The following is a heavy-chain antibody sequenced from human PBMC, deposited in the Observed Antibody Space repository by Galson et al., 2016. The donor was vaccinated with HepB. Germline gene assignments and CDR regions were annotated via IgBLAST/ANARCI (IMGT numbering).Heavy chain of an antibody. D-gene: IGHD4-23*01. J-gene: IGHJ2*01. Sequence: SLRLSCAASGFTFSSYGMHWVRQAPGKGLEWAAVIWYDGSNEYYADSVKGRFTISRDNSKNTLYLQMNSLSAEDTAVYYCARDPNNYSGGNSLLDWYFDLWGRGTLVTVSS. V-gene: IGHV3-33*01. CDR3: ARDPNNYSGGNSLLDWYFDL. CDR2: IWYDGSNE. CDR1: GFTFSSYG.